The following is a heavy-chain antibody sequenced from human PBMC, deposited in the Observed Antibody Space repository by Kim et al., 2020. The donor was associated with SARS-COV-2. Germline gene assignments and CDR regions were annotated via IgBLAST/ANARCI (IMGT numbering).Heavy chain of an antibody. CDR3: ARVFISGWTRFDY. V-gene: IGHV4-39*07. Sequence: YNPSLKSRVTISVDTSKNQFSLKLSSVTAADTAVYYCARVFISGWTRFDYWGQGTLVTVSS. J-gene: IGHJ4*02. D-gene: IGHD6-19*01.